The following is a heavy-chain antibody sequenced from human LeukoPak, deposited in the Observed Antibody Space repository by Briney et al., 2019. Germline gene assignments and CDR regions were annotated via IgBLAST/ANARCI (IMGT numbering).Heavy chain of an antibody. CDR2: INHSGST. V-gene: IGHV4-38-2*02. CDR3: ARGDLHTAILSRYGDYADFDY. Sequence: SETLSLTCTVSGYSISSGYYWGWIRQPPGKGLEWIGEINHSGSTNYNPSLKSRVTISIDTSKNQFSLKLSSVTAADTAVYYCARGDLHTAILSRYGDYADFDYWGQGTLATVSS. J-gene: IGHJ4*02. D-gene: IGHD4-17*01. CDR1: GYSISSGYY.